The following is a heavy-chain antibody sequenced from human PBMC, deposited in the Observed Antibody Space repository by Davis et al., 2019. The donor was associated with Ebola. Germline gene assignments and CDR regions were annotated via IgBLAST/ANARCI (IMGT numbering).Heavy chain of an antibody. CDR2: IWYDGSNK. CDR3: ARDPGSNPYSSGWRGFGGMDV. Sequence: PGGSLRLSCAASGFTFSSYGMHWVRQAPGKGLEWVAVIWYDGSNKYYADSVKGRFTISRDNSKNTLYLQMNSLRAEDTAVYYCARDPGSNPYSSGWRGFGGMDVWGQGTTVTVSS. J-gene: IGHJ6*02. CDR1: GFTFSSYG. V-gene: IGHV3-33*01. D-gene: IGHD6-19*01.